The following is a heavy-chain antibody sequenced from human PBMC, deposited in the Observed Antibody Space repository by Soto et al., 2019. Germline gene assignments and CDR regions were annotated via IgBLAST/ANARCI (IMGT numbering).Heavy chain of an antibody. Sequence: QVQLVESGGGVVQPGRSLRLSCAASGFTFSSYAMHWVRQAPGKGVEWVAVISYDGSNKYYADSVKGRFTISRDNSKNTLYLQMNSLRAEDTAVYYCASGRGRYYYVWYFDLWGRGTLVTVSS. D-gene: IGHD3-22*01. CDR1: GFTFSSYA. CDR2: ISYDGSNK. CDR3: ASGRGRYYYVWYFDL. J-gene: IGHJ2*01. V-gene: IGHV3-30-3*01.